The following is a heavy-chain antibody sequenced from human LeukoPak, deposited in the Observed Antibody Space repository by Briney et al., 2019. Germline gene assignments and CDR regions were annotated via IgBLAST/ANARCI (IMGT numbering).Heavy chain of an antibody. CDR1: GHSMISDYY. Sequence: SETLSLTCGVSGHSMISDYYWGWIRQPPGKGLEWIGSIYHSGSTHYNPSLKSRVTISVDTSKNQFSLKLSSVTASDTAIYCCARNVPADFSNRHHKWFDPWGQGTLVTVSS. CDR3: ARNVPADFSNRHHKWFDP. CDR2: IYHSGST. J-gene: IGHJ5*02. D-gene: IGHD2-8*01. V-gene: IGHV4-38-2*01.